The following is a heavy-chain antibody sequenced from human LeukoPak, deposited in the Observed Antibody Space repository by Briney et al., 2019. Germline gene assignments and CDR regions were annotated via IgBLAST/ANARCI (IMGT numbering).Heavy chain of an antibody. Sequence: RTGGSLRLSCAASGFTFSSYGMHWVRQAPGKGLEWVAVIWYDGSNKYYADSVKGRFTISRDNSKNTLYLQMNSLRAEDTAVYYCARGRGQKPIDAFNIWGQGKMVTVSS. V-gene: IGHV3-33*01. D-gene: IGHD3-10*01. J-gene: IGHJ3*02. CDR1: GFTFSSYG. CDR2: IWYDGSNK. CDR3: ARGRGQKPIDAFNI.